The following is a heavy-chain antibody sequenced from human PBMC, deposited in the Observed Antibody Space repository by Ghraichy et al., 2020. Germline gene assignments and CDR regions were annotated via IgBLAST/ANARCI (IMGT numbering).Heavy chain of an antibody. D-gene: IGHD3-10*01. CDR2: INHDNGNT. V-gene: IGHV1-3*01. CDR3: ARLFGFEGY. Sequence: ASVKVSCKASGYSFTTYNLHWVRQAPGQRPEWMGRINHDNGNTKYSQKFQGRLTIIRDTSATTAYMELTSLKSEDTAVYYCARLFGFEGYWGQGTQVTVSS. J-gene: IGHJ4*02. CDR1: GYSFTTYN.